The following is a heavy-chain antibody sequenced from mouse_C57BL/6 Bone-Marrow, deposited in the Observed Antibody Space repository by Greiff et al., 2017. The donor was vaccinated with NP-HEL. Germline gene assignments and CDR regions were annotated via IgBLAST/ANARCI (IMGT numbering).Heavy chain of an antibody. CDR1: GYTFTSYW. D-gene: IGHD1-1*01. Sequence: VKLQQPGAELVKPGASVKLSCKASGYTFTSYWMHWVKQRPGRGLEWIGRIDPNSGGTKYNEKFKSKATLTVDKPSSTAYMQLSSLTSEDAAVYYCASTTVVEGYYYAMDYWGQGTSVTVSS. CDR3: ASTTVVEGYYYAMDY. J-gene: IGHJ4*01. V-gene: IGHV1-72*01. CDR2: IDPNSGGT.